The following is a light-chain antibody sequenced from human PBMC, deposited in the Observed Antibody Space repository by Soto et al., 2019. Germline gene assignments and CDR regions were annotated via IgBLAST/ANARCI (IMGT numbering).Light chain of an antibody. Sequence: SYELTQPPSVSVAPGKAARITCGGNNIGSKSVHWYQQKPGQAPVLVIYYDSDRPSGIPERFSGSNSGNTATLTISRVEAGDEADYYCQVWDSISDHVLFGGGTKLTVL. CDR3: QVWDSISDHVL. J-gene: IGLJ2*01. CDR2: YDS. V-gene: IGLV3-21*04. CDR1: NIGSKS.